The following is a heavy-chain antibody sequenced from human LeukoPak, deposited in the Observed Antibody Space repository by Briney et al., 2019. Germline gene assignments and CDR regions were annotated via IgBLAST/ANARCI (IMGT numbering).Heavy chain of an antibody. CDR1: GFAFSSYA. J-gene: IGHJ2*01. V-gene: IGHV3-23*01. Sequence: GGSLRLSCAASGFAFSSYAMSWVRQPPGKGLEWVSVISRRDDYTYYADSVKGRFTISRDNSKNTLYLQMNTLRAEDTAVYYCAKVRLGLNWNFDLWGRGTRVTVSS. CDR2: ISRRDDYT. D-gene: IGHD3-9*01. CDR3: AKVRLGLNWNFDL.